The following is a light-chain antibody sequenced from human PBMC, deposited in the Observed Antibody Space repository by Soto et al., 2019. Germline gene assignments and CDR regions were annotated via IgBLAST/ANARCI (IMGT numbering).Light chain of an antibody. J-gene: IGKJ1*01. Sequence: IVMTHSPGTLSLSPGERATLSCRASQSVSTNLAWYQQIPGQAPRLLIYGASTRATGIPARFSGSGSGTEFTLAISSLQSEDFAVYYCQQYNDWPHTFGLGTKVDNK. CDR3: QQYNDWPHT. CDR2: GAS. V-gene: IGKV3-15*01. CDR1: QSVSTN.